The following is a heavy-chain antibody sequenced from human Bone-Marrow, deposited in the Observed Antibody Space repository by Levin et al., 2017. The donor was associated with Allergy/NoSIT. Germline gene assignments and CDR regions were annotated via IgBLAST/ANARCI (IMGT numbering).Heavy chain of an antibody. J-gene: IGHJ4*02. CDR1: GYRFTDHW. CDR2: IYPGDSET. V-gene: IGHV5-51*01. D-gene: IGHD3-22*01. Sequence: GESLKISCQVSGYRFTDHWIGWVRQLPGKGLEWMGNIYPGDSETRSSPSFQGQVTISVDKSINTAFLRWDSLSASDTAMYYCSRQSYELPPYYAEWVAEHYFDNWGQGTLVSVSS. CDR3: SRQSYELPPYYAEWVAEHYFDN.